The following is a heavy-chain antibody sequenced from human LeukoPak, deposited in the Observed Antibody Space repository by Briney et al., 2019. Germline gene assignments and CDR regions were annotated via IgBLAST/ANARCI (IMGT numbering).Heavy chain of an antibody. CDR2: ISYDGSNK. V-gene: IGHV3-30-3*01. J-gene: IGHJ6*02. CDR1: GFTFSSYA. D-gene: IGHD6-19*01. Sequence: GGSLRLSCAASGFTFSSYAMHWVRQAPGKGLEWVAVISYDGSNKYYADSVKGRFTISRDNSKNPLYLQMNSLRAEDTAVYYCARDPYSSGWYVPAGNYYYGMDVWGQGTTVTVSS. CDR3: ARDPYSSGWYVPAGNYYYGMDV.